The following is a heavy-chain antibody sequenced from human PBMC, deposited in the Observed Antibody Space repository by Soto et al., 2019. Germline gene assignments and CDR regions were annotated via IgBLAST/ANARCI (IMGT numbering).Heavy chain of an antibody. J-gene: IGHJ5*02. D-gene: IGHD6-13*01. V-gene: IGHV4-59*01. CDR2: IYYSGST. CDR3: ARHPGIAAAGTQGANWFDP. CDR1: GGSISSYY. Sequence: QVQLQESSPGLVKPSETLSLTCTVSGGSISSYYWSWIRQPPGKGLEWFGYIYYSGSTNYNPSLKSRVTISVDTSKNQFSLKLSSVTAADTAVYYCARHPGIAAAGTQGANWFDPWGQGTLVTVSS.